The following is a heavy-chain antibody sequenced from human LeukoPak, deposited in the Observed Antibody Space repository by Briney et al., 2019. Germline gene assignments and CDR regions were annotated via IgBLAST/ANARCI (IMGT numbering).Heavy chain of an antibody. Sequence: ASVKVSCKVSGYTLTELSMHWVRQAPGKGLEWMGGFDPEDGETIYAQKFQGRVTMTEDTSTDTAYMELSSLRSEDTAVYYCATGLPSRITILGVVIPADYWGQGTLVTVSS. J-gene: IGHJ4*02. V-gene: IGHV1-24*01. D-gene: IGHD3-3*01. CDR1: GYTLTELS. CDR3: ATGLPSRITILGVVIPADY. CDR2: FDPEDGET.